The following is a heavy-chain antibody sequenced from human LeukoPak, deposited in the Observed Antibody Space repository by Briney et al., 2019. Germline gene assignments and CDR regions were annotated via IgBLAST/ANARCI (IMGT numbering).Heavy chain of an antibody. V-gene: IGHV1-69*04. CDR1: GGTVSSYA. CDR2: IIPILGIA. Sequence: GASVKVSCKASGGTVSSYAISWVRQAPGQGLECMGRIIPILGIANYAQKFQGRVTITADESTSTAYMELSSLRSEDTAVYYCARDGTIAARPNYFDYWGQGTLVTVSS. D-gene: IGHD6-6*01. CDR3: ARDGTIAARPNYFDY. J-gene: IGHJ4*02.